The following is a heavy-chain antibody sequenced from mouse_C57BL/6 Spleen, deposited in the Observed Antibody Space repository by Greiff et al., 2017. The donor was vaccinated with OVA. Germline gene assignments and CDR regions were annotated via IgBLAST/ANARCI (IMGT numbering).Heavy chain of an antibody. J-gene: IGHJ4*01. V-gene: IGHV1-50*01. CDR2: IDPSDSYT. CDR3: AGGYDYDYAMDY. CDR1: GYTFTSYW. D-gene: IGHD2-4*01. Sequence: QVQLQQPGAELVKPGASVKLSCKASGYTFTSYWMQWVKQRPGQGLEWIGEIDPSDSYTNYNQKFKGKATLTVDTSSSTAYMQLSSLTSEDSAVYYCAGGYDYDYAMDYWGQGTSVTVSS.